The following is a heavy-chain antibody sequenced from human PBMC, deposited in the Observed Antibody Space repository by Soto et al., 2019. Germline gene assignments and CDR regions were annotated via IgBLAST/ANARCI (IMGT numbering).Heavy chain of an antibody. V-gene: IGHV3-30-3*01. J-gene: IGHJ4*02. Sequence: PGGSLRLSCVASGFTFSSYAMHWVRQAPGKGLEWVAVISYDGSNKYYADSVKGRFTISRDNSKNTLYLQMNSLRAEDTAVYYCAREDGDGYNLDYWGQGT. CDR1: GFTFSSYA. D-gene: IGHD2-21*01. CDR2: ISYDGSNK. CDR3: AREDGDGYNLDY.